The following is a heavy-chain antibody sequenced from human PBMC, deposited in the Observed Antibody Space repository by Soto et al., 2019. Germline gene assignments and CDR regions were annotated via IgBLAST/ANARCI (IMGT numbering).Heavy chain of an antibody. Sequence: PSETLSLTCTVSGGSIDYYYWSWIRQPPGKGLEWIGFISDSGSTTYNPSLRSRVTISVDTSKKQFSLHLSSVTAADTAVYYCARESTSWFPSQDTDVWGQGTTVTVSS. CDR2: ISDSGST. CDR1: GGSIDYYY. D-gene: IGHD2-2*01. V-gene: IGHV4-59*01. J-gene: IGHJ6*02. CDR3: ARESTSWFPSQDTDV.